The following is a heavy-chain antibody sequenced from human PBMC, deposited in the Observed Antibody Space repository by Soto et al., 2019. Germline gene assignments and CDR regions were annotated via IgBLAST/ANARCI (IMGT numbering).Heavy chain of an antibody. J-gene: IGHJ4*02. D-gene: IGHD6-13*01. CDR2: IKEDGSAK. CDR3: ARDPGYSSFDH. CDR1: GFTFSRSW. V-gene: IGHV3-7*01. Sequence: PGGSLRLSCAASGFTFSRSWMSWVRQAPGKGLEFVTNIKEDGSAKNYMDSVKGRFTISRDNDQNLVYLEMNSLRAEDTAVYYCARDPGYSSFDHWGQGTLVTVSS.